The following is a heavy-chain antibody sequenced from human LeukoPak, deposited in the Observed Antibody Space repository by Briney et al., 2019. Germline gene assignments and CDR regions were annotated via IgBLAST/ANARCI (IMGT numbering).Heavy chain of an antibody. CDR1: GFTFSSYS. Sequence: IPGGSLRLSCAASGFTFSSYSINWVRQAPGKGLEWVSSISSGSSYIYYTDSVKGRFTISRDNAKNSLYLQMNSLRAEDTAVYYCARGVVVAATFFDYWGQGTLVTVSS. D-gene: IGHD2-15*01. CDR2: ISSGSSYI. V-gene: IGHV3-21*01. J-gene: IGHJ4*02. CDR3: ARGVVVAATFFDY.